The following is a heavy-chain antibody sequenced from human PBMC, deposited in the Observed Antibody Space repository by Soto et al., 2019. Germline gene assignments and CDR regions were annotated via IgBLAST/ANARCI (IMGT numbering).Heavy chain of an antibody. Sequence: GESLKISCKGSVYNFATYWIGWVRQMPGKGLEWMGIIYPGDSDTRYSPSLEGQVTISADKSISTAYLHWSSLKASDTAMYYCATHLVRARGRGAIYSYYIIDFWGQRNTGT. V-gene: IGHV5-51*01. D-gene: IGHD3-10*01. CDR1: VYNFATYW. CDR2: IYPGDSDT. CDR3: ATHLVRARGRGAIYSYYIIDF. J-gene: IGHJ6*02.